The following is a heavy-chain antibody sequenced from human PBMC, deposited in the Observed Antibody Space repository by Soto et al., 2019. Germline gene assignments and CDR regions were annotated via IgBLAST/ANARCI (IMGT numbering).Heavy chain of an antibody. D-gene: IGHD4-17*01. V-gene: IGHV3-21*01. CDR1: GFTFSSYS. J-gene: IGHJ4*02. Sequence: GGSLRLSCAASGFTFSSYSMNWVRQAPGKGLQWASTIGHSGSHIYYADSVKGRFTISRDNAKNSLFLQLDNLRAEDTAVYYCARFGQGGDYLFDHWGQGTLVTVSS. CDR2: IGHSGSHI. CDR3: ARFGQGGDYLFDH.